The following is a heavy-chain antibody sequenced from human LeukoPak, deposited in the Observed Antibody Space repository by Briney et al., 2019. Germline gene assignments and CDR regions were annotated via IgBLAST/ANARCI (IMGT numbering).Heavy chain of an antibody. CDR2: ISGSGGST. CDR1: GFTFSSYA. CDR3: ATEGQWPGDYFDY. V-gene: IGHV3-23*01. D-gene: IGHD6-19*01. J-gene: IGHJ4*02. Sequence: GGSLRLSCAASGFTFSSYAMSWVRQAPGKGLEWVSAISGSGGSTYYADSVKGRFTISRDNSKNTLYLQMNSLRAEDTAVYYSATEGQWPGDYFDYWGQGTLVTVSS.